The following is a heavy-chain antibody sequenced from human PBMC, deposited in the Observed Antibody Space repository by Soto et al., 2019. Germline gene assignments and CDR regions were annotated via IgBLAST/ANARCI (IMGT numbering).Heavy chain of an antibody. CDR3: ARGRLVPAADIDFDY. J-gene: IGHJ4*02. D-gene: IGHD2-2*01. Sequence: QVQLQESGPGLVKPSQTLSLTCTVSGGSISSGGYYWSWIRQHPGKGLEWIGYIYYSGSTYYNPSLKSRGTKTVDPSKNQSSRKLSSVTAADTAVYYCARGRLVPAADIDFDYWGQGTLVTVSS. V-gene: IGHV4-31*03. CDR1: GGSISSGGYY. CDR2: IYYSGST.